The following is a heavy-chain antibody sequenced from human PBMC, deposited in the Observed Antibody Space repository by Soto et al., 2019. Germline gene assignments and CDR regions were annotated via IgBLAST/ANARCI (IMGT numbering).Heavy chain of an antibody. V-gene: IGHV4-31*03. CDR3: ARISSGRKKYYFDY. Sequence: QVQLQESGPGLVKPSQTLSLTCTVSGGSISSGGYYWSWIRQHPGQGLEWLGYIYYSGSTYYNPSLKSRVTISVDTSKNQFSLKLSSVTAADTAVYYCARISSGRKKYYFDYWGQGTLVTVSS. CDR1: GGSISSGGYY. CDR2: IYYSGST. D-gene: IGHD6-6*01. J-gene: IGHJ4*02.